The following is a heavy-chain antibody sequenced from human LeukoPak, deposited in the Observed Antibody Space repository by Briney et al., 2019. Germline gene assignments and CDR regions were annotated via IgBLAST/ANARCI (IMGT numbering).Heavy chain of an antibody. CDR1: GLTLSTYS. V-gene: IGHV3-21*01. D-gene: IGHD1-26*01. J-gene: IGHJ4*02. CDR2: ISASSTYI. Sequence: GGSLRLSCAASGLTLSTYSVNWVRQAPGKGLEWVSSISASSTYIDYADSVKGRFTISRDNAKNSLYLQMNSLSAEDTAVYYCARIEGSYSYFDYWGQGTLVTVSS. CDR3: ARIEGSYSYFDY.